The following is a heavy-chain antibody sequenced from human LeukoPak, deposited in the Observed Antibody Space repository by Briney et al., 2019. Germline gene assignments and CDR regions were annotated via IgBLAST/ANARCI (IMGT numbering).Heavy chain of an antibody. CDR3: ARGGLDWGYYYYMDV. V-gene: IGHV3-53*01. J-gene: IGHJ6*03. CDR1: GFTVSSNY. D-gene: IGHD3-9*01. CDR2: IYSGGST. Sequence: PGGSLRPSCAASGFTVSSNYMSWVRQAPGKGLEWVSVIYSGGSTYYADSVKGRFTISRDNSKNTLYLQMNSLRAEDTAVYYCARGGLDWGYYYYMDVWGKGTTVTVSS.